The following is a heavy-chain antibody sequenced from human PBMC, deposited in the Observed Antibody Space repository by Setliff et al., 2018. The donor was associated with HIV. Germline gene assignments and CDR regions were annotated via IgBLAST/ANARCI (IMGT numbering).Heavy chain of an antibody. D-gene: IGHD2-2*01. CDR2: IDPKSDGT. V-gene: IGHV1-2*04. J-gene: IGHJ5*02. CDR3: ARDFGGYCSSMSCPGLFDP. Sequence: ASVKVSCKASGYSFTDYYIHWVRQAPGQGLEWMGWIDPKSDGTNYAQKFQGWITMTRDTSTSTAYMELSSLRSEDTAVYYCARDFGGYCSSMSCPGLFDPWGQGTLVTVSS. CDR1: GYSFTDYY.